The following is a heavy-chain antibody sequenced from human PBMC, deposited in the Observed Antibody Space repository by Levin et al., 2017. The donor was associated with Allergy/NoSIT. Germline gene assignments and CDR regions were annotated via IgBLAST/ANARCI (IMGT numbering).Heavy chain of an antibody. CDR2: VNPDGSYR. CDR1: GITSSIHW. CDR3: ARDPYNSASGNYYGFDY. D-gene: IGHD3-10*01. Sequence: GESLKISCAISGITSSIHWMHWVRQAPGKGLVWVSRVNPDGSYRSYADSVKGRFTISRDNAKNTLYLQMNSLRAEDTAVYYCARDPYNSASGNYYGFDYWGQGTLVTVSS. J-gene: IGHJ4*02. V-gene: IGHV3-74*01.